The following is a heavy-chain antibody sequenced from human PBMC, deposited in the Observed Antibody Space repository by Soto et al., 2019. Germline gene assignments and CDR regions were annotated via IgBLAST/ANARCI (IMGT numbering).Heavy chain of an antibody. Sequence: RQLPGKGLEWMGIIYPGDSDTRYSPSFQGQVTISADKSISTAYLQWSSLKASDTAMYYFETDEGSGSSCYVLDVLRQGTTVT. D-gene: IGHD3-10*01. CDR2: IYPGDSDT. V-gene: IGHV5-51*01. CDR3: ETDEGSGSSCYVLDV. J-gene: IGHJ6*02.